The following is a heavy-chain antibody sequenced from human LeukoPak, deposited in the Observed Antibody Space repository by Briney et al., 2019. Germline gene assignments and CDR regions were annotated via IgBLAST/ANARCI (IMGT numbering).Heavy chain of an antibody. CDR3: VRDSVRHLDY. D-gene: IGHD5/OR15-5a*01. V-gene: IGHV3-21*01. J-gene: IGHJ4*02. Sequence: KPGGSLRPSCVAVAFTFSGYTMNWVRQAPGKGLEWVSSITSSSTYIYYADSVRGRFTISRDNAKNSLYLQMNSLRPEDTAVYYCVRDSVRHLDYWGQGTLVTVSS. CDR2: ITSSSTYI. CDR1: AFTFSGYT.